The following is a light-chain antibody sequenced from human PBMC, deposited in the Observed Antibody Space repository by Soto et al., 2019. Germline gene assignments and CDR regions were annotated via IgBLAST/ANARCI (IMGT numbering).Light chain of an antibody. J-gene: IGKJ1*01. Sequence: VMTQAPATLSVSPGERATLSCRASQTINNNVAWYQLKDGQVPRLVIYGASTRATDIPARFSGSGSGTDFTLTISSLEPEDFAVYYCQQRSNWPPTFGQGTKVDIK. V-gene: IGKV3-11*01. CDR2: GAS. CDR1: QTINNN. CDR3: QQRSNWPPT.